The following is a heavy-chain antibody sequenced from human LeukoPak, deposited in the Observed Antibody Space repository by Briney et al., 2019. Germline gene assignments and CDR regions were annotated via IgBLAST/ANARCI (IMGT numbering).Heavy chain of an antibody. CDR1: GFTFSSYS. CDR2: ISSSGSTI. Sequence: TGGSLRLSCAASGFTFSSYSMNWVRQAPGKGLEWVSYISSSGSTIYYADSVKGRFTISRGNAKNSLYLQMNSLRAEDTAVYYCARALGVYYGSGSLDYWGQGTPVTVSS. D-gene: IGHD3-10*01. J-gene: IGHJ4*02. CDR3: ARALGVYYGSGSLDY. V-gene: IGHV3-48*04.